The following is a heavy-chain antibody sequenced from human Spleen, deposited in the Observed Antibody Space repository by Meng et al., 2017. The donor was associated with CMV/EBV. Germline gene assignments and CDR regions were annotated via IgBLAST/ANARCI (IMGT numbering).Heavy chain of an antibody. V-gene: IGHV3-21*01. Sequence: LSLTCAASGFTFSSYSMNWVRQAPGKGLEWVSPISSSSSYIYYADSVKGRFTISRDNSKNTLYLQMNSLRAEDTAVYYCARAYWSGYTYYYYGMDVWGQGTTVTVSS. D-gene: IGHD3-3*01. CDR2: ISSSSSYI. CDR3: ARAYWSGYTYYYYGMDV. J-gene: IGHJ6*02. CDR1: GFTFSSYS.